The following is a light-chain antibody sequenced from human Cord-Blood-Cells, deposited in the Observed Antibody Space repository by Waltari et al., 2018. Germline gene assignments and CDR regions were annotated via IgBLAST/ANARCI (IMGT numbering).Light chain of an antibody. CDR3: CSYAGSYTV. Sequence: QSALTQPRSVSGSPGQSVTISCTRTSSDGGGYNYVPWYQQHPDKAPKLMIYDVSKRPSGVPDRFSGSKSGNTASLTISGLQAEDEADYYCCSYAGSYTVFGGGTKLTVL. CDR2: DVS. CDR1: SSDGGGYNY. V-gene: IGLV2-11*01. J-gene: IGLJ2*01.